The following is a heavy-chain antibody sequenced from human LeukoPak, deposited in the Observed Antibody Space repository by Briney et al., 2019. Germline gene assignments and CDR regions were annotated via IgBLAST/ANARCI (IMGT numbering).Heavy chain of an antibody. J-gene: IGHJ4*02. CDR1: GYTFTSYG. Sequence: ASVKVSCKASGYTFTSYGISWVRQAPGQGLEWMGWISAYNGNTNYAQKLQGRVTMTTDTSTSTAHMELRSLRSDDTAVYYCARAAYCGGDCYSRLADYWGQGTLVTVSS. CDR2: ISAYNGNT. V-gene: IGHV1-18*01. CDR3: ARAAYCGGDCYSRLADY. D-gene: IGHD2-21*02.